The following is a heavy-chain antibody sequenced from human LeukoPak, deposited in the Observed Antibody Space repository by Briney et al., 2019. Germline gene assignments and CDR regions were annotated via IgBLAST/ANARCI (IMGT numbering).Heavy chain of an antibody. CDR3: ARSRGIVDY. CDR1: GGSISSSSYY. CDR2: IYYSGSA. D-gene: IGHD2-21*01. J-gene: IGHJ4*02. V-gene: IGHV4-39*01. Sequence: PSETLSLTCTVSGGSISSSSYYWGWIRQPPGKGLEWIGSIYYSGSAYYNPSLKSRVTISVDTSKNQFSLKLSSVTAADTAVYYCARSRGIVDYWGQGTLVTVSS.